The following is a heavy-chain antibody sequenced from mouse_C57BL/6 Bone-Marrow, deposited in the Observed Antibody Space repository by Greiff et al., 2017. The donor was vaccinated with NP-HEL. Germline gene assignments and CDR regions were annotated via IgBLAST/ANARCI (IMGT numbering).Heavy chain of an antibody. V-gene: IGHV1-9*01. CDR2: ILPGSGST. CDR1: GYTFTGYW. CDR3: ARKGWLLTDAMDY. J-gene: IGHJ4*01. Sequence: QVQLQQSGAELMKPGASVKLSCKATGYTFTGYWIEWVKQRPGHGLEWIGEILPGSGSTNYNAKFKGKATFTADTSSNTAYMQLSSLTTEDSAIYYCARKGWLLTDAMDYWGQGTSVTVSS. D-gene: IGHD2-3*01.